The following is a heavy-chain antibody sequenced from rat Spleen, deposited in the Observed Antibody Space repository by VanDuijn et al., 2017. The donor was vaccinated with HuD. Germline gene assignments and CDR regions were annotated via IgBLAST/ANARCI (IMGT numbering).Heavy chain of an antibody. D-gene: IGHD2-1*01. J-gene: IGHJ1*01. Sequence: EVQLVESGGGLVQPGRSLKLSCATSGFTFSNYYMAWVRQAPTKGLEWVAYINTGGGSTYYRDSVKGRFTISGDNARSTLYLQMDGLRSEDTATYYCARHGGDTYYGFWGPGTMVTVSS. CDR3: ARHGGDTYYGF. CDR1: GFTFSNYY. V-gene: IGHV5-25*01. CDR2: INTGGGST.